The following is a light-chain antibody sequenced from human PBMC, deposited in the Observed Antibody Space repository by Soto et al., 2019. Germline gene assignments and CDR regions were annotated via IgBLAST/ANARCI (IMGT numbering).Light chain of an antibody. CDR2: GAS. V-gene: IGKV3-20*01. CDR3: QQYSTSPQT. CDR1: QSVSSSY. J-gene: IGKJ1*01. Sequence: EIVLTQSPGTLSLSPGERATLSCRASQSVSSSYLAWYQQKPGQAPRLLIYGASSRATGIPDRFSGSGSGTDFTLTISRLEPEDFAVYYCQQYSTSPQTFGQGTKVAIK.